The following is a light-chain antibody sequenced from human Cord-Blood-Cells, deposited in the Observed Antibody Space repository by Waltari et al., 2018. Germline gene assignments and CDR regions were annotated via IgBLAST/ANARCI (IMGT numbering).Light chain of an antibody. CDR2: WAS. V-gene: IGKV4-1*01. CDR1: QSVLYSSNNKNY. J-gene: IGKJ2*01. Sequence: DIVMTQSPDSLAVSLGERAPIHCKSSQSVLYSSNNKNYLAWYQQKPGQPPKLLIYWASTRESGVPDRFSGSGSGTDFTLTISSLQAEDVAVYYCQQYYSTPPMYTFGQGTKLEIK. CDR3: QQYYSTPPMYT.